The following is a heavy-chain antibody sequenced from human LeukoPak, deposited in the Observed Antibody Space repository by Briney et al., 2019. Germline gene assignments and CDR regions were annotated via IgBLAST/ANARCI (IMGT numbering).Heavy chain of an antibody. CDR3: AKTSPNYGDYGYFQH. Sequence: GGSLRLSCATSGFIFSSDSMIWVRQAPGKGLEWVSSISSTGSYIYYADSLKGRFTISRDNAKNSLYLQMNSLRADDTAVYYCAKTSPNYGDYGYFQHWGQGTLVTVSS. CDR1: GFIFSSDS. J-gene: IGHJ1*01. V-gene: IGHV3-21*01. CDR2: ISSTGSYI. D-gene: IGHD4-17*01.